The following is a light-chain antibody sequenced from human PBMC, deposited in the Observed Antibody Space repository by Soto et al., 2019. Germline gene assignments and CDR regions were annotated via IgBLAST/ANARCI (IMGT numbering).Light chain of an antibody. CDR2: DAS. Sequence: DIQMNQSPSTLSASVGDRVTITCRASQSISSWLAWYQQKLGRAPRLLIYDASSLESGVPSRFSGSGYGTEFTLTISSLQPDDFATYYCQQYNTYSSLTFGGGTKVDI. CDR3: QQYNTYSSLT. V-gene: IGKV1-5*01. CDR1: QSISSW. J-gene: IGKJ4*01.